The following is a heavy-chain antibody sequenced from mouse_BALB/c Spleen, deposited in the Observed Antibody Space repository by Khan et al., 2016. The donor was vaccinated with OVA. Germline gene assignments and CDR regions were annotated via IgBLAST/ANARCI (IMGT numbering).Heavy chain of an antibody. D-gene: IGHD1-1*01. V-gene: IGHV1-7*01. CDR3: ANHGSSSAWLTY. CDR1: GYTFTNYW. CDR2: INPSTGYS. Sequence: QVRLQQSGAELAKPGASVKMSCKASGYTFTNYWMRWVKQRPGQGLEWIGYINPSTGYSEYNQKFKDKATLTADKSSSTAYIQLSSLTSEDSAVYYCANHGSSSAWLTYWGQGTLVTVSA. J-gene: IGHJ3*01.